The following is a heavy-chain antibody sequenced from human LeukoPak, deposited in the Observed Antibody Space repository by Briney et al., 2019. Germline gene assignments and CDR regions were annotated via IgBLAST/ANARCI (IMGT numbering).Heavy chain of an antibody. D-gene: IGHD6-13*01. CDR1: GFTFSSYS. J-gene: IGHJ4*02. Sequence: KTGGSLRLSCAASGFTFSSYSMNWVRQAPGKGLECVSSISSSSSYIYYADSVKGRFTISRDNAKNSLYLQMNSLRAEDTAVYYCASSRIAAAGGDYFDYWGQGTLVTVSS. V-gene: IGHV3-21*01. CDR3: ASSRIAAAGGDYFDY. CDR2: ISSSSSYI.